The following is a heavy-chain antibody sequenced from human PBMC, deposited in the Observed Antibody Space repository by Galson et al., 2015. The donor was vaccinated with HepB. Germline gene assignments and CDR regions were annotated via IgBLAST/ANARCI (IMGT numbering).Heavy chain of an antibody. V-gene: IGHV3-49*04. D-gene: IGHD3-3*01. CDR2: IRSKAVGGAT. CDR3: TRDDYGLRFLNFYYYGMDL. J-gene: IGHJ6*02. Sequence: SLRLPYASSGFNFRDNPMSWVRQAPGKGLEWVGFIRSKAVGGATEYAASVKGRFIISRDDSKSIAYLQMNSLKTEDTAVYYCTRDDYGLRFLNFYYYGMDLWGHGTTVTVCS. CDR1: GFNFRDNP.